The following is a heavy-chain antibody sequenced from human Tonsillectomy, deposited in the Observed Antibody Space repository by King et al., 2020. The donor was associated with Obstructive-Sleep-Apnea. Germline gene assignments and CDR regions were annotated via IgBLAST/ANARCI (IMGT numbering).Heavy chain of an antibody. J-gene: IGHJ4*02. V-gene: IGHV4-59*01. CDR1: GGSISSYY. CDR3: ARGGGSPPFDY. D-gene: IGHD1-26*01. Sequence: LQLQESGPGLVKPSETLSLTCTVSGGSISSYYWSWIRHPPGKGLEWIGYIYYCGSTNYNPSLKSRGTISVDTSKNQFSLRLRSVTAADTAVFYCARGGGSPPFDYWGQGTLVTVSS. CDR2: IYYCGST.